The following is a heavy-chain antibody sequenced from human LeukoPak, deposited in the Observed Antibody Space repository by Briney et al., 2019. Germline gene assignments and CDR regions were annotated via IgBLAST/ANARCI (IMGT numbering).Heavy chain of an antibody. Sequence: VASVKVSCKASGYTFTSYYMHWVRQAPGQGLEWMGIINPSDGSTSYAQKFQGRVTMTRDTSTSTVYMELSSLRSEDTAVYYCARDRGAEDDAFDIWGQGTMVTVSS. CDR3: ARDRGAEDDAFDI. D-gene: IGHD4/OR15-4a*01. CDR1: GYTFTSYY. J-gene: IGHJ3*02. V-gene: IGHV1-46*01. CDR2: INPSDGST.